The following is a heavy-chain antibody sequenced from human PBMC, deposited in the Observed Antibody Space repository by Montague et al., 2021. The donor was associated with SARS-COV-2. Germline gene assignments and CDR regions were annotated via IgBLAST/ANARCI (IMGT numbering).Heavy chain of an antibody. CDR3: AREGSGCFFRRCSRYGMDV. D-gene: IGHD6-19*01. V-gene: IGHV4-4*02. CDR2: IYHSGST. CDR1: GGSISSSNW. Sequence: SETLSLTCAVSGGSISSSNWWSWVRQPPGKRLEWIGGIYHSGSTXHNPSLQSRVTISVDKSKNQFSLKLSSVTAADTAVYYCAREGSGCFFRRCSRYGMDVWGQGTTVTVSS. J-gene: IGHJ6*02.